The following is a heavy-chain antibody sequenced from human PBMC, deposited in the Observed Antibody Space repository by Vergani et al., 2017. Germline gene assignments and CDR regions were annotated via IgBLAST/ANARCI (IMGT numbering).Heavy chain of an antibody. CDR3: ARGSYGGWFDP. CDR2: IYYSGST. J-gene: IGHJ5*02. V-gene: IGHV4-59*01. CDR1: GGSISSYY. D-gene: IGHD1-26*01. Sequence: QVQLQESGPGLVKPSETLSLTCTVSGGSISSYYWSWIRQPPGKGLEWIGYIYYSGSTNSNPSLKSRVTISVDTSKNQFSLKLSSVTAADTAVYYCARGSYGGWFDPWGQGTLVTVSS.